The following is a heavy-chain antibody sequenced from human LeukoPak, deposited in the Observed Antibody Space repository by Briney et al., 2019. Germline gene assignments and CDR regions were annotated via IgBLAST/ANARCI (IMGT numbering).Heavy chain of an antibody. Sequence: PSETLSLTCTVSGDSSSNSIYYWGWIRQPPGKGLEWIGSIDYSGSTYYNPSLKSRVTISVDTSKNQFSLKLSSVTAADTAVYYCARLTGQLAVVDYWGQGTLVTVSS. D-gene: IGHD6-6*01. V-gene: IGHV4-39*01. J-gene: IGHJ4*02. CDR1: GDSSSNSIYY. CDR2: IDYSGST. CDR3: ARLTGQLAVVDY.